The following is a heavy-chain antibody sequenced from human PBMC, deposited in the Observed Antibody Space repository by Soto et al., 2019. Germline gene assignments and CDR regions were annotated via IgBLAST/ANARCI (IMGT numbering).Heavy chain of an antibody. J-gene: IGHJ6*02. V-gene: IGHV5-10-1*03. D-gene: IGHD6-19*01. Sequence: EVQLVQSGAEVKKPGESLRISCKGSGYSFTTYWISWVRQMPGKGLEWMGRIDPSDSYTNYSPSFEGHVTISADRSISTAYLQWSKLKASDTAMYYCARHVGSVAAFSYQYGLDVWGQGTTVTVSS. CDR1: GYSFTTYW. CDR2: IDPSDSYT. CDR3: ARHVGSVAAFSYQYGLDV.